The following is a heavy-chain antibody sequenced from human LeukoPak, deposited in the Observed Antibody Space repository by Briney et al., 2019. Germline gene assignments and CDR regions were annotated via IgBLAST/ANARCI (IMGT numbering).Heavy chain of an antibody. D-gene: IGHD6-19*01. CDR2: IKSKTDGGTT. V-gene: IGHV3-15*01. CDR1: GFTFTNYW. CDR3: TPSIAVAGSLDY. Sequence: GGSLRLSCAASGFTFTNYWMHWVRQAPGKGLEWVGRIKSKTDGGTTDYAAPVKGRFTISRDDSKNTLNLQMNSLKTEDTAVYYCTPSIAVAGSLDYWGQGTLVTVSS. J-gene: IGHJ4*02.